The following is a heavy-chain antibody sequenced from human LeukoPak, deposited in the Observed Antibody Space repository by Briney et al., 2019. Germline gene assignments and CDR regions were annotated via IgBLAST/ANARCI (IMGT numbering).Heavy chain of an antibody. CDR3: ARQTGSGLFILP. Sequence: SGTLSLTCAVSGGSISSSNWWSWVRQPPGKGLEWIGSIYYSGNTYYNASLKSQVSISIDTSKNQFSLRLTSVTAADTAVYYCARQTGSGLFILPGGQGTLVTVSS. J-gene: IGHJ4*02. CDR1: GGSISSSNW. V-gene: IGHV4-4*02. D-gene: IGHD3/OR15-3a*01. CDR2: IYYSGNT.